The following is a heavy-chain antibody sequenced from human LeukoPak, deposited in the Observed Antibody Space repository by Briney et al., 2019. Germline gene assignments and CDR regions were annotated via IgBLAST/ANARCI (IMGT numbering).Heavy chain of an antibody. CDR3: ANEIRPNDY. V-gene: IGHV3-23*01. CDR1: GFTFSSYT. Sequence: GGSLRLSCAASGFTFSSYTISWVRQAPRKGLEWVSTITTSDGNTYYADSVKGRFTVSRDNSKNTLFLQMNSLRAEDTAVYYCANEIRPNDYWGQGTQVTVSS. D-gene: IGHD4-17*01. J-gene: IGHJ4*02. CDR2: ITTSDGNT.